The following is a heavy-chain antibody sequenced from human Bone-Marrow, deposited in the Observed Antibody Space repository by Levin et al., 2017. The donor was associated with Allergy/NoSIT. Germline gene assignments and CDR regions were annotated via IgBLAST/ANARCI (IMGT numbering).Heavy chain of an antibody. CDR3: ARGGYYDFWSEYLGHFDY. D-gene: IGHD3-3*01. V-gene: IGHV3-11*01. CDR2: ITTLGNVI. CDR1: GFTFSNYH. J-gene: IGHJ4*02. Sequence: GGSLRLSCAASGFTFSNYHMNWIRQAPGKGLEWISYITTLGNVIYYADSVKGRFTILRDNAKSSLYLHLNSLRAEDTAVYYCARGGYYDFWSEYLGHFDYWGQGTPVTVSS.